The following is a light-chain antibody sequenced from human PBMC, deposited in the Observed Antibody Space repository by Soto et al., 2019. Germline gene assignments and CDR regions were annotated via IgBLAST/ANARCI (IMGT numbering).Light chain of an antibody. J-gene: IGLJ1*01. V-gene: IGLV2-11*01. CDR1: SSDVGGYNY. CDR2: DVS. CDR3: CSYAGRYTFYG. Sequence: QSALTQPRSVSGSPGQSVTISCTGTSSDVGGYNYVSWYQQHPGKAPKLMIYDVSKRPSGVPDRFSGSKSGNTASLTISGLQAEDEADYYCCSYAGRYTFYGFGTGTKVTVL.